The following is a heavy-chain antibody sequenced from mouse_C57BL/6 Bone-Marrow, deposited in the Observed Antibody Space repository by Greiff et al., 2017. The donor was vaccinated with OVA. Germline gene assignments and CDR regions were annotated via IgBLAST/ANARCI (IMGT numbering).Heavy chain of an antibody. CDR1: GFSLTSYG. V-gene: IGHV2-5*01. D-gene: IGHD2-1*01. CDR2: IWRGGST. J-gene: IGHJ3*01. Sequence: QVQLQQSGPGLVQPSQSLSITCTVSGFSLTSYGVHWVRQSPGKGLAWLGVIWRGGSTDYNAAFMSRLSITKDNSKSQVFFKMNSLQADDTAIYYCAKTIYYGNYVWFAYWGQGTLVTVSA. CDR3: AKTIYYGNYVWFAY.